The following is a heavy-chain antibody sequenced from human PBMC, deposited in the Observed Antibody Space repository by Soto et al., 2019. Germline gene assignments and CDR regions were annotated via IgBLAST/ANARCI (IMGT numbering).Heavy chain of an antibody. D-gene: IGHD5-18*01. V-gene: IGHV4-61*03. CDR3: ARGAGFSYASTGFDI. CDR2: IYYTGST. J-gene: IGHJ4*02. Sequence: QVHLQESRPGLVKASETLSLTCTVFGASISSGTYYWTWIRQAHGKGLEWVGHIYYTGSTNYNHALNDRVTISVDTSKIHFSLQLTSVAAADTAVYYCARGAGFSYASTGFDIRGQGTLVTVSS. CDR1: GASISSGTYY.